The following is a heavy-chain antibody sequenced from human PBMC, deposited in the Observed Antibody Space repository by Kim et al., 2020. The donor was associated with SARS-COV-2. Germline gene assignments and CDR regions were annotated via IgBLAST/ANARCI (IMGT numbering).Heavy chain of an antibody. CDR1: GFSISDYY. D-gene: IGHD3-16*02. Sequence: GGSLRLSCAASGFSISDYYMSWIRQARGKGLEWLSYISNRGSFTNYADSVKGRFTISRDNAKNSLYLQMNSLRAEDTAVYYCARDTTSGSYSYYGMDVWG. V-gene: IGHV3-11*05. J-gene: IGHJ6*01. CDR3: ARDTTSGSYSYYGMDV. CDR2: ISNRGSFT.